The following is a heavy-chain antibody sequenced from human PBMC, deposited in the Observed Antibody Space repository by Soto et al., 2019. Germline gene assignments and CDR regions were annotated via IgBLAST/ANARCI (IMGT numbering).Heavy chain of an antibody. CDR2: ISGSGGST. CDR1: GFTFSSYA. CDR3: AKEEIIYCSSTSCYGLGMDV. V-gene: IGHV3-23*01. J-gene: IGHJ6*04. D-gene: IGHD2-2*01. Sequence: GGSLRLSCAASGFTFSSYAMSWVRQAPGKGLEWVSAISGSGGSTYYADSVKGRFTISRDNSKNTLYLQMNSLRAEDTAVYYCAKEEIIYCSSTSCYGLGMDVWGKGTTVTVSS.